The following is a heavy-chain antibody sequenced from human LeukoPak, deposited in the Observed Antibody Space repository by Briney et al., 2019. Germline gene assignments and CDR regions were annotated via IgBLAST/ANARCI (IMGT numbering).Heavy chain of an antibody. D-gene: IGHD3-16*02. CDR2: IRYDGSNK. J-gene: IGHJ4*02. V-gene: IGHV3-30*02. CDR3: AKVGVITFDY. Sequence: GGSLRLSCAASGFTFSSYGMHWVRQAPGKGLEWVAFIRYDGSNKYYADSVKGRFTISRDNSKNTLYPQMNSLRAEDTAVYYCAKVGVITFDYWGQGTLVTVSS. CDR1: GFTFSSYG.